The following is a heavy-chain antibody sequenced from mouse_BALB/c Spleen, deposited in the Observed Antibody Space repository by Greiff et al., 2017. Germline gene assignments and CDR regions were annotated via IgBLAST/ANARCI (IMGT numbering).Heavy chain of an antibody. D-gene: IGHD2-14*01. J-gene: IGHJ3*01. CDR2: IWSGGST. CDR3: ASEGYRYGFAY. V-gene: IGHV2-4-1*01. CDR1: GFSLTSYG. Sequence: QVQLQQSGPGLVQRSQSLSITCTVSGFSLTSYGVHWVRQSPGKGLEWLGVIWSGGSTDYNAAFISRLSISKDNSKSQVFFKMNSLQADDTAIYYCASEGYRYGFAYWGQGTLVTVSA.